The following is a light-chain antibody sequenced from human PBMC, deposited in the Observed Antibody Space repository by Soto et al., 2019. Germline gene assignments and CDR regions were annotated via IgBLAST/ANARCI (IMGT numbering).Light chain of an antibody. V-gene: IGLV2-14*01. CDR1: SSDVGRNNY. CDR3: SSYTGTMTPYV. J-gene: IGLJ1*01. Sequence: QSALTQPASVSGSPGQSITISCTGTSSDVGRNNYVSWYQQHPGKAPKFIIYEVTNRPSGVSNRFSGSKSGNTASLTIFGLQTEDEADYFCSSYTGTMTPYVFGNGTKLTVL. CDR2: EVT.